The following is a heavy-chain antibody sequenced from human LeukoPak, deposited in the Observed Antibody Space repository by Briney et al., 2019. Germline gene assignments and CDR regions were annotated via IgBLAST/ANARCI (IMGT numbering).Heavy chain of an antibody. J-gene: IGHJ4*02. V-gene: IGHV1-8*03. D-gene: IGHD6-19*01. CDR3: ARGLRWIAVAGTWYYFDS. Sequence: ASVKVSCKASGYTFSNFDINWVRQATGQGLEWMGWMNPNSGNTGYAQKFQGRVTITRNTSINTAYMELIGLRSEDTAVYFCARGLRWIAVAGTWYYFDSWGQGTLVTVSS. CDR2: MNPNSGNT. CDR1: GYTFSNFD.